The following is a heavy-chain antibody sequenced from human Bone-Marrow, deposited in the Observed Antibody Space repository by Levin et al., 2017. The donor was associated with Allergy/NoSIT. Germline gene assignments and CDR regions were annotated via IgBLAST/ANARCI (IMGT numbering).Heavy chain of an antibody. J-gene: IGHJ4*02. CDR3: GTDVGIAVADRNY. D-gene: IGHD6-19*01. Sequence: PRASVKVSCAASGFTFNLYWMNWIRQAPGKGLEWVANIEKDGNEMHYVDSVEGRFTISRDNAKNVLYLEMSSLRVEDTALYYCGTDVGIAVADRNYWGQGVLVTVSS. CDR2: IEKDGNEM. CDR1: GFTFNLYW. V-gene: IGHV3-7*01.